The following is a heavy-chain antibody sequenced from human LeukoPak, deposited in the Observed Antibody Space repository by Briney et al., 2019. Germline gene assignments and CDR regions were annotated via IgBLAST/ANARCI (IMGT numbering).Heavy chain of an antibody. CDR3: ARDDYGFDY. Sequence: GGSLRLSCAASGFTVSSNYMSWVRQAPGKGLEWVAVISYDGSNKYYADSVKGRFTISRDNSKNTLYLQMNSLRAEDTAEYYCARDDYGFDYWGQGTLVTVSS. V-gene: IGHV3-30-3*01. CDR1: GFTVSSNY. D-gene: IGHD4-17*01. CDR2: ISYDGSNK. J-gene: IGHJ4*02.